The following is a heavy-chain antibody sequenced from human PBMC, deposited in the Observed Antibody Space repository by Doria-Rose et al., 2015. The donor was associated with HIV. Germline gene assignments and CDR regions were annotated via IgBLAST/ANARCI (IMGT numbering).Heavy chain of an antibody. J-gene: IGHJ6*02. CDR3: ARGLLRGGWNDVDYYYGMDV. CDR1: GGSFSGYY. CDR2: INHSGST. Sequence: QVQLQESGAGLVKPSETLSLTCAVFGGSFSGYYWSWIRQPPGKGLEWIGAINHSGSTNYQTSLKSRVTISLDTSKILFSLKLSSVTAADTAVYYCARGLLRGGWNDVDYYYGMDVWGQGTTVTVSS. V-gene: IGHV4-34*01. D-gene: IGHD1-1*01.